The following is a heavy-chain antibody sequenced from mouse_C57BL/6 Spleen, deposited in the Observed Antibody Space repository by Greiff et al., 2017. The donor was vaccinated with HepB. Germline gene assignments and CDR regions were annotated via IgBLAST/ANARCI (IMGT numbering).Heavy chain of an antibody. CDR3: ARHEDLLLRPVGGFAY. CDR2: FYPGSGSI. D-gene: IGHD1-1*01. J-gene: IGHJ3*01. V-gene: IGHV1-62-2*01. CDR1: GYTFTEYT. Sequence: QVQLQQSGAELVKPGASVKLSCKASGYTFTEYTIHWVKQRSGQGLEWIGWFYPGSGSIKYNEKFKDKATLTADKSSSTVYMELSRLTSEDSAVYVCARHEDLLLRPVGGFAYWGQGTLVTVSA.